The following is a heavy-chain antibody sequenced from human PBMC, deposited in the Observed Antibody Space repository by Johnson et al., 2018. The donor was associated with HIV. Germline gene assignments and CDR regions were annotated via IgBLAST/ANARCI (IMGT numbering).Heavy chain of an antibody. V-gene: IGHV3-30*02. Sequence: QVQLVESGGGVVQPGGSLRLSCAASGFTFSSYGMHWVRQAPGKGLEWVAFIRYDGSNKYYADSVKGRFTISRDNSKNTLYLQMNSLRAEDTAVYYCAKRGSGWPSDAFDSWGQGTMVTVSS. D-gene: IGHD6-19*01. CDR1: GFTFSSYG. CDR3: AKRGSGWPSDAFDS. J-gene: IGHJ3*02. CDR2: IRYDGSNK.